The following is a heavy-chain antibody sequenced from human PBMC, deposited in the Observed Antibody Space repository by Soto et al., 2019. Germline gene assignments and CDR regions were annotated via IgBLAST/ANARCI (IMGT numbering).Heavy chain of an antibody. D-gene: IGHD1-26*01. CDR3: ARVGGIVGATFFAFDI. V-gene: IGHV1-2*04. Sequence: ASVKVSCKASGYTFTGYYMHWVRQAPGQGLEWMGWFNPNSGGTNYAQKFQGWVTMTRDTSISTAYMELSRLRSDDTAVYYCARVGGIVGATFFAFDIWGQGTMVTVSS. CDR1: GYTFTGYY. J-gene: IGHJ3*02. CDR2: FNPNSGGT.